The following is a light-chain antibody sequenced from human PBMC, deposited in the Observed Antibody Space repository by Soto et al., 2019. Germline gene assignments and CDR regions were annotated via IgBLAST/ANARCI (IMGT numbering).Light chain of an antibody. CDR2: AAS. CDR1: QSISNH. J-gene: IGKJ1*01. V-gene: IGKV1-39*01. Sequence: DIQMTQSPSSLSASVEDRVIITCRASQSISNHLNWYQQKPGKAPKLLIFAASSLQSGVPSRFSGSRSWPDFTLTISSLQPEDFATYYCQQSYSSPPTCGQGTKVEIK. CDR3: QQSYSSPPT.